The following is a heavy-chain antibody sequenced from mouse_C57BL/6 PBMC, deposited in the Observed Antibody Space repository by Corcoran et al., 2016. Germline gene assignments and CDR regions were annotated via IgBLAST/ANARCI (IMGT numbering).Heavy chain of an antibody. CDR3: ARVSNYGCDY. D-gene: IGHD1-2*01. Sequence: EVQLQQSGPELVKPGASVKISCKASGYTFTDYYMNWVKQSHGKSLEWIGDINPNNGVTSYNQKFKGKATLTVDKSSSTVYMELRSLTSEDSAVYYCARVSNYGCDYWGQGTTLTVSS. CDR1: GYTFTDYY. J-gene: IGHJ2*01. CDR2: INPNNGVT. V-gene: IGHV1-26*01.